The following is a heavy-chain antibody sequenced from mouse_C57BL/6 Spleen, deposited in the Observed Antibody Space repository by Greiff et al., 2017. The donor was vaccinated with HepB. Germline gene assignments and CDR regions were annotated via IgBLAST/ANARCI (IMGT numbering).Heavy chain of an antibody. D-gene: IGHD1-1*01. V-gene: IGHV1-22*01. CDR1: GYTFTDYN. J-gene: IGHJ4*01. CDR2: INPNNGGT. Sequence: VQLQQSGPELVKPGASVKMSCKASGYTFTDYNMHWVKQSHGKSLEWIGYINPNNGGTSYNQKFKGKATLTVNKSSSTAYMELRSLTSEDSAVYYCARGNYYGSSPYYYAMDYWGQGTSVTVSS. CDR3: ARGNYYGSSPYYYAMDY.